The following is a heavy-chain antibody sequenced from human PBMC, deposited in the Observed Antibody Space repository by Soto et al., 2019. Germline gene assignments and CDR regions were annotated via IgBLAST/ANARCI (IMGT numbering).Heavy chain of an antibody. D-gene: IGHD3-16*02. CDR2: INHSGST. V-gene: IGHV4-34*01. CDR3: ARGKYDYVWGSYRYSLVFFDY. CDR1: GGSFSGYY. Sequence: SETLSLTCAVYGGSFSGYYWSWIRQPPGKGLEWTGEINHSGSTNYNPSLKSRVTISVDTSKNQFSLKLSSVTAADTAVYYCARGKYDYVWGSYRYSLVFFDYWGQGTLVTVSS. J-gene: IGHJ4*02.